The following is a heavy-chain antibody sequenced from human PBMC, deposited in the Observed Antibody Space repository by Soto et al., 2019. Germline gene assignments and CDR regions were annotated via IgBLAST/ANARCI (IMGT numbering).Heavy chain of an antibody. CDR2: IKQDGSHK. D-gene: IGHD3-22*01. V-gene: IGHV3-7*01. J-gene: IGHJ4*02. Sequence: PGGSLRLSCAASGFTFSNYWMSWVRQAPGKGLEWVANIKQDGSHKFYVDSVKGRFTMSRDNGKNSLYLQMSSLRAEDTAVYYCARGSSVYDSSGYGFDYWGQGSLVTVS. CDR3: ARGSSVYDSSGYGFDY. CDR1: GFTFSNYW.